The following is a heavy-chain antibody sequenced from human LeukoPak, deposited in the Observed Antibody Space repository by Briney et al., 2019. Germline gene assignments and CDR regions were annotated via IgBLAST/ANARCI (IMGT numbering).Heavy chain of an antibody. D-gene: IGHD4-11*01. V-gene: IGHV1-69*04. J-gene: IGHJ5*02. CDR3: ARDTYSNYDGYFDL. CDR2: IIPIFGIA. CDR1: GGTFSSYA. Sequence: GASVKVSCKASGGTFSSYAISWVRQAPGQGLEWMGRIIPIFGIANYAQKFQGRVTITADKSTSTAYMELSSLRSEDTAVYYCARDTYSNYDGYFDLWGQGTLVTVSS.